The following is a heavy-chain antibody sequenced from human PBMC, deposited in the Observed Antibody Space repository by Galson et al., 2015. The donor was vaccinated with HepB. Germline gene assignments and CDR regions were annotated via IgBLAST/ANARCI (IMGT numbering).Heavy chain of an antibody. CDR1: GFTFSSYA. V-gene: IGHV3-30-3*01. J-gene: IGHJ4*02. D-gene: IGHD3-3*01. CDR3: ARAIDDFWSDYDY. Sequence: SLRLSCAASGFTFSSYAMHWVRQAPGKGLEWVAVISYDGSNKYYADSVKGRFTISRDNSKNTLYLQMNSLRAEDTAVYYCARAIDDFWSDYDYWGQGTLVTVSS. CDR2: ISYDGSNK.